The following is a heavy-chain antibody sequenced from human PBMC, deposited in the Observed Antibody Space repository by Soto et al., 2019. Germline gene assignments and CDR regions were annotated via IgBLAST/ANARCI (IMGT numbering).Heavy chain of an antibody. J-gene: IGHJ5*02. Sequence: GGTTHYAASVKGRFTISRDDSKSIAYLQMNSLKTEDTAVYYCSTNYYDSSGYDNWFDPWGQGTLVTVSS. CDR2: GGTT. D-gene: IGHD3-22*01. V-gene: IGHV3-49*02. CDR3: STNYYDSSGYDNWFDP.